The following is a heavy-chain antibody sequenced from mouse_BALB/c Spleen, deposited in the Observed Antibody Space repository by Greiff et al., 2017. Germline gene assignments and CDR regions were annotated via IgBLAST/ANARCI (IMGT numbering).Heavy chain of an antibody. V-gene: IGHV3-1*02. D-gene: IGHD2-3*01. J-gene: IGHJ3*01. CDR2: IHYSGST. Sequence: EVQLQQSGPDLVKPSQSLSLTCTVTGYSITSGYSWHWIRQFPGNKLEWMGYIHYSGSTNYNPSLKSRISITRDTSKHQFFLQLNSVTTEDTATYYCASYDGYDPFAYWGQGTLVTVSA. CDR1: GYSITSGYS. CDR3: ASYDGYDPFAY.